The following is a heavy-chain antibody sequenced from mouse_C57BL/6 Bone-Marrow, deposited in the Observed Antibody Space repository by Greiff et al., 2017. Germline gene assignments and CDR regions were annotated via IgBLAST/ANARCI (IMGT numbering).Heavy chain of an antibody. J-gene: IGHJ4*01. CDR1: GYTFTSYW. CDR2: IDPSDSYT. D-gene: IGHD1-1*01. V-gene: IGHV1-69*01. Sequence: QVQLQQPGAELVMPGASVKLSCKASGYTFTSYWMHWVKQRPGQGLEWIGEIDPSDSYTNYNQKFKGKSTLTVDKSSSTAYMQLSSLTSEDSAVYYCARVYYYGRGTDAMDYWGQGTSVTVSS. CDR3: ARVYYYGRGTDAMDY.